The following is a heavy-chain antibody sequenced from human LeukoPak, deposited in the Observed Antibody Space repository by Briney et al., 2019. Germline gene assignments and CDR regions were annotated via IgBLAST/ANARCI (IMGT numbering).Heavy chain of an antibody. CDR2: ISGSGGST. D-gene: IGHD5-12*01. J-gene: IGHJ6*03. CDR3: AKRRYSDYGDYYYMDV. Sequence: GGSLRLSCAASGFTFSSYAISWVRQAPGKGLEWVSGISGSGGSTNYADSVKGRFTISRDNSKNTLYLQMNSLRAEDTAVYYCAKRRYSDYGDYYYMDVWGKGTTVTVSS. CDR1: GFTFSSYA. V-gene: IGHV3-23*01.